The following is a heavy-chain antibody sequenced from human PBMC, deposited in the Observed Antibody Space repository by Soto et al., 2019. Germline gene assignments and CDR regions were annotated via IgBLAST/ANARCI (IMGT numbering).Heavy chain of an antibody. J-gene: IGHJ4*02. CDR1: GFTFSSYA. V-gene: IGHV3-30-3*01. Sequence: GGSLRLSCAASGFTFSSYAMHWVRQAPGKGLEWVAVISYDGSNKYYADSVKGRFTISRDNSKNTLYLKMNSLRAEDTAVYYCARCGSFKIVVVPAAIYYFDYWGQGTLVTVSS. D-gene: IGHD2-2*01. CDR3: ARCGSFKIVVVPAAIYYFDY. CDR2: ISYDGSNK.